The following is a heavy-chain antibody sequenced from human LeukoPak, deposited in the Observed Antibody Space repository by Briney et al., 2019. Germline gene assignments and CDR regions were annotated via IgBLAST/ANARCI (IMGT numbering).Heavy chain of an antibody. CDR1: GDSVSSNSAA. J-gene: IGHJ4*02. Sequence: SQTLSLTCATSGDSVSSNSAAWNWIRQSPSRGLEWLGRTYYRSKWYNDYAVSVKSRITINPDTSKNQFSLQLNSVTPEDTAVYYCAGGGYSYGYYYFDYWGQGTLVTVSS. V-gene: IGHV6-1*01. D-gene: IGHD5-18*01. CDR2: TYYRSKWYN. CDR3: AGGGYSYGYYYFDY.